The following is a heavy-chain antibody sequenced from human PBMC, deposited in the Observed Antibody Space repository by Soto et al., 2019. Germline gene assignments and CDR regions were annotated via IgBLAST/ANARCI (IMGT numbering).Heavy chain of an antibody. CDR3: ASQESYYSDSSQFYDPARYYYYGMDV. D-gene: IGHD3-22*01. V-gene: IGHV1-69*01. J-gene: IGHJ6*02. CDR1: GGTFSSYA. Sequence: QVQLVQSVAEVKKPGSSVQVSCKASGGTFSSYAISWVRQAPGHGLDWMGGIIPIFGTANYAQKFQGRVTLNADESTSTAYMKLSSLRSEDTSVYYCASQESYYSDSSQFYDPARYYYYGMDVWGHGTTVTVSS. CDR2: IIPIFGTA.